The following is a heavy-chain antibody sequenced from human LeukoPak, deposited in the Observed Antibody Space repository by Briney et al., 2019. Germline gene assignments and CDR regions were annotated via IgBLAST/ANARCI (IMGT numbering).Heavy chain of an antibody. CDR3: ARVGCSSTSCYLEYWFDP. J-gene: IGHJ5*02. CDR1: GYTFTRYY. V-gene: IGHV1-2*02. Sequence: ASVKVSCKASGYTFTRYYMHWVRQAPGQGLEWMGWINPNSGGTNYAQKFQGRVTMTRDTSISTAYMELSRLRSDDTAVYYCARVGCSSTSCYLEYWFDPWGQGTLVTVSS. D-gene: IGHD2-2*01. CDR2: INPNSGGT.